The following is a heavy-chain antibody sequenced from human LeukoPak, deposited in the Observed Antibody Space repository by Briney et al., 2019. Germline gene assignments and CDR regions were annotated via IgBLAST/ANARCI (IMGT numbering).Heavy chain of an antibody. Sequence: PGGSLRLSCAASGFIFTDYGMHWVRQAPGKGLEWVAFITYNGNNKYYADSMKGRFTISRDNSKNTLYLQMNSLRGEDTAVYYCANLDVAGPDYWGQGTLVTVSS. CDR3: ANLDVAGPDY. V-gene: IGHV3-30*02. CDR1: GFIFTDYG. CDR2: ITYNGNNK. J-gene: IGHJ4*02. D-gene: IGHD6-19*01.